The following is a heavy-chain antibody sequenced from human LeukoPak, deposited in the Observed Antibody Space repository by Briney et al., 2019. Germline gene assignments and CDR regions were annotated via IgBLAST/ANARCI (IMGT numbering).Heavy chain of an antibody. D-gene: IGHD2-2*01. J-gene: IGHJ4*02. Sequence: SVKVSCKASGGTFSSYAISWVRQAPGQGFEWMGRIIPILGIANYAQKFQGRVTMTRNTSISTAYMELSSLRSEDTAVYYCARGWGCSSTSCYSDYWGQGTLVTVSS. CDR1: GGTFSSYA. CDR2: IIPILGIA. V-gene: IGHV1-69*04. CDR3: ARGWGCSSTSCYSDY.